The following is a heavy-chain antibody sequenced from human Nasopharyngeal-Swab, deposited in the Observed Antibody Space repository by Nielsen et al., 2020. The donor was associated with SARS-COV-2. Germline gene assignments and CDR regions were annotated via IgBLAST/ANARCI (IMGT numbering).Heavy chain of an antibody. Sequence: GGSLRLSCAASGFTFSDYYMSWIRQAPGKGLEWVAVIWYDGSNKYYADSVKGRFTISRDNSKNTLYLQMNSLRAEDTAVYYCARDESGGFDYWGQGTLVTVSS. V-gene: IGHV3-33*08. J-gene: IGHJ4*02. CDR3: ARDESGGFDY. CDR2: IWYDGSNK. D-gene: IGHD3-10*01. CDR1: GFTFSDYY.